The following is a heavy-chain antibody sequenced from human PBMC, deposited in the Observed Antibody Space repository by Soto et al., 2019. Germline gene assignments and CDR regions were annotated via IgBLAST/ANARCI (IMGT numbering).Heavy chain of an antibody. CDR2: ISSTGSTI. Sequence: PGGSLRLSCAASGFTLSDYYMTWIRQAPGKGLEWVSYISSTGSTIYYADSVKGRFTISRDNAKNSLYLQLNNLRAEDTAVYYCASRAPYYFDYWGQGTLVTVSS. CDR1: GFTLSDYY. CDR3: ASRAPYYFDY. V-gene: IGHV3-11*01. D-gene: IGHD3-10*01. J-gene: IGHJ4*02.